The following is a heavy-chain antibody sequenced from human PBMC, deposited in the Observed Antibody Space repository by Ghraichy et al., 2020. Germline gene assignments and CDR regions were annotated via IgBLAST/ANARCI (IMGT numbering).Heavy chain of an antibody. D-gene: IGHD3-10*01. Sequence: SGPTLVKPTETLTLTCTVSGFSLSNPKMGVSWIRQPPGEALEWLAHIFSTDKKSYSSSLRSRLSISRDTSKNQVVLTMLDMDPVDTATYYCARIREADYYHAGRVPWGMDVWGQGTTVTVSS. CDR2: IFSTDKK. CDR1: GFSLSNPKMG. CDR3: ARIREADYYHAGRVPWGMDV. V-gene: IGHV2-26*01. J-gene: IGHJ6*02.